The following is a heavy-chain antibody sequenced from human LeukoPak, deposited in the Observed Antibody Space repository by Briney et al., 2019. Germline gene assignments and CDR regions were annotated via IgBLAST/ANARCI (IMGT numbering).Heavy chain of an antibody. CDR3: ARSGTAWVGNWFDP. J-gene: IGHJ5*02. D-gene: IGHD3-10*01. CDR2: INPNSGGT. V-gene: IGHV1-2*04. Sequence: ASVKVSCKASEYTFTGYYIHWVRQAPGQGLEWMGRINPNSGGTNYAQKFQGWVTMTRDTSISTAYMELSRLRSDDTAVYYCARSGTAWVGNWFDPWGQGTLVTVSS. CDR1: EYTFTGYY.